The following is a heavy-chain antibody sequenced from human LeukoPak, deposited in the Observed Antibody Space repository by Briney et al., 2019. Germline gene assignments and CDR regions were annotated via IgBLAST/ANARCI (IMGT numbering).Heavy chain of an antibody. Sequence: PGGSLRLSCAASGFTFSSYAMSWVCQAPGKGLEWVSAISGSCGSTYYADSVKGRFTNSRDNSKNTLYLQMNSLRAEDTAVYYCANSRQWLATGNFDYWGQGTLVTVSS. D-gene: IGHD6-19*01. CDR2: ISGSCGST. CDR1: GFTFSSYA. V-gene: IGHV3-23*01. J-gene: IGHJ4*02. CDR3: ANSRQWLATGNFDY.